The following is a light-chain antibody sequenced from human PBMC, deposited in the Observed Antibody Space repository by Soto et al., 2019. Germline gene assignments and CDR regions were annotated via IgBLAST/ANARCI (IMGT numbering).Light chain of an antibody. CDR2: DAS. V-gene: IGKV3-11*01. Sequence: TQSRATLSFPRGDRDTLSFVASQSVSSYLAWYEQKPGQAPRLLIYDASNRATGVPARFSGSGSGTDFTLTISSLEPEDFAVYYCQQRSKWSHTFGPGTKVDTK. CDR1: QSVSSY. CDR3: QQRSKWSHT. J-gene: IGKJ3*01.